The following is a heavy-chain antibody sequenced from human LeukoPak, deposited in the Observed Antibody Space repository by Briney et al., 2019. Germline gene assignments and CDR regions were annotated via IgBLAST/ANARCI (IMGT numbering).Heavy chain of an antibody. CDR3: AKDRRDGSGSFNWFDP. J-gene: IGHJ5*02. Sequence: GGSLRLSCAASGFTFSSYALSWVRQAPGKGLEWVSAISGSGGSTYYADSVKGRFTISRDNSKNTLYLQMNSLRAEDTAVYYCAKDRRDGSGSFNWFDPWGQRTLVTVSS. V-gene: IGHV3-23*01. CDR1: GFTFSSYA. D-gene: IGHD3-10*01. CDR2: ISGSGGST.